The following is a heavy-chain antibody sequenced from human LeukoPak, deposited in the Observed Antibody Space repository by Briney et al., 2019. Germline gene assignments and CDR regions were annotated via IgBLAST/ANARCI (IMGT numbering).Heavy chain of an antibody. Sequence: SETLSLTCAVYGGSFSCYYWSWIRQPPGKGLEWIGEINHSGSTNYNPSLKSRVTISVDTSKNQFSLKLSSVTAADTAVYYCARSKAADFVYWGQGTLVTVSS. CDR3: ARSKAADFVY. CDR2: INHSGST. V-gene: IGHV4-34*01. CDR1: GGSFSCYY. J-gene: IGHJ4*02.